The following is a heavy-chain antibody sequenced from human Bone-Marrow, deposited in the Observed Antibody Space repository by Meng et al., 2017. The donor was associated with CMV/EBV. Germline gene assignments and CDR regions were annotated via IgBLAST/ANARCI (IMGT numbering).Heavy chain of an antibody. CDR2: IHPHRGDT. J-gene: IGHJ4*02. CDR1: GYTFTAHY. V-gene: IGHV1-2*02. D-gene: IGHD7-27*01. Sequence: ASVKVSCKASGYTFTAHYFHWVRQAPGQGLEWMGWIHPHRGDTNYAQQFQGRVTLTRDTSTNTGYMELTRLTSDDTAVYYCARDNNWGPDYWGQGTLGTVSS. CDR3: ARDNNWGPDY.